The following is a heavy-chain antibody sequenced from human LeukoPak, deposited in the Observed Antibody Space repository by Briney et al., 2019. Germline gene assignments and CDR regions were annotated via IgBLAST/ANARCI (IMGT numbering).Heavy chain of an antibody. CDR3: ASGGDILPGYYNGPSYNWFDP. V-gene: IGHV1-69*06. CDR2: IIIPISGAT. J-gene: IGHJ5*02. CDR1: GGTFSSYA. D-gene: IGHD3-9*01. Sequence: GSSVKVSCKASGGTFSSYAISWVRQAPGQGLEWMGGIIIPISGATNYAQKFQGRVTITADKSTSPAYLELSSLRSEATVLYFCASGGDILPGYYNGPSYNWFDPWGQGTLVTVSS.